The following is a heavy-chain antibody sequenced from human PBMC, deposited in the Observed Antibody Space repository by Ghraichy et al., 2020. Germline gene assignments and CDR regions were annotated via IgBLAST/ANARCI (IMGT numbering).Heavy chain of an antibody. CDR1: GFTVSNNY. D-gene: IGHD6-19*01. Sequence: GGSLRLSCAASGFTVSNNYMIWVRQAPGKGLEWVSVIYTDGRTFYADSVKDRFAISRDNSKNTLYLQMNSLRTEDTAVYYCARDYSPSLRVAVTWGQGTLVTVSS. CDR3: ARDYSPSLRVAVT. V-gene: IGHV3-66*01. J-gene: IGHJ4*02. CDR2: IYTDGRT.